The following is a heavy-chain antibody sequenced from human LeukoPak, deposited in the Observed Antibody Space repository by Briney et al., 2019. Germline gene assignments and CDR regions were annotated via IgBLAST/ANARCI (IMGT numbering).Heavy chain of an antibody. Sequence: GGSLRPSCAASGFTFSDYYMSWVRQAPGEGRGWVSYISSSGSTIYYADSVKGRLIISRDNAKNSLYLQMNSLRAEDTAVYYCACSGWFRGGWYFDYWGQGTLVTVSS. CDR2: ISSSGSTI. V-gene: IGHV3-11*04. J-gene: IGHJ4*02. CDR1: GFTFSDYY. D-gene: IGHD6-19*01. CDR3: ACSGWFRGGWYFDY.